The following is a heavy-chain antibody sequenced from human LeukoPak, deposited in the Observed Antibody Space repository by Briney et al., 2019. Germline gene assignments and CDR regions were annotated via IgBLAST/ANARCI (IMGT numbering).Heavy chain of an antibody. J-gene: IGHJ6*02. V-gene: IGHV3-23*01. CDR3: AKALDGYNYPDYYGLDV. CDR1: GFTFSRHG. D-gene: IGHD5-24*01. Sequence: PGGSLRLSCAASGFTFSRHGMSWVRQAPGKGLEWVSSISGSGSNTHFADSVKGRFTISRDNSKNTLYLQVISLRAEDTAVYYCAKALDGYNYPDYYGLDVWGRGTTVTVSS. CDR2: ISGSGSNT.